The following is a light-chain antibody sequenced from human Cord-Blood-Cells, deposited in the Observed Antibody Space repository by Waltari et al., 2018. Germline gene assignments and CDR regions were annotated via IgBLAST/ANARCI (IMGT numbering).Light chain of an antibody. V-gene: IGLV1-44*01. CDR2: RHN. J-gene: IGLJ2*01. CDR1: SSNIGSNN. Sequence: QSVLTQPPSASGPPGQRVTISCSGSSSNIGSNNVNWYQQLPGTAPKHRIYRHNQRPTGCPDRFSGSKSGTSASLAISGLQSEDEADYYCAAWDDSLNGPVVFGGGTKLTVL. CDR3: AAWDDSLNGPVV.